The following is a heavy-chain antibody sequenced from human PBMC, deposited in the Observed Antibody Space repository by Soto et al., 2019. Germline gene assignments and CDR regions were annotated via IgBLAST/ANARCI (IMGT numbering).Heavy chain of an antibody. Sequence: EVQLLESGGGLVQPGRSLRLSCAASGFTFSSYAMNWVRQAPGKGLEWVSAMSGTGGSTYYADSVKGRFTISRDNSKNTQYLQMNSLRVEDTAVFYCAKAGFSGGWSPSYFDYWGQGTLVTVSS. J-gene: IGHJ4*02. V-gene: IGHV3-23*01. CDR1: GFTFSSYA. CDR3: AKAGFSGGWSPSYFDY. CDR2: MSGTGGST. D-gene: IGHD6-19*01.